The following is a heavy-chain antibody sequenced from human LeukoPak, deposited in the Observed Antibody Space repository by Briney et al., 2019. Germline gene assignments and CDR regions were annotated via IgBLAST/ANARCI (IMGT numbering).Heavy chain of an antibody. V-gene: IGHV4-61*02. D-gene: IGHD2-2*01. CDR1: GGSISSGSYY. CDR2: IYTSGST. CDR3: ARHALHNDAFDI. J-gene: IGHJ3*02. Sequence: SETLSLTCTVSGGSISSGSYYWSWIRQPAGKGLEWIGRIYTSGSTNYNPSLKSRVTISVDTSKNQFSLKLSSVTAADTAVYYCARHALHNDAFDIWGQGTMVTVSP.